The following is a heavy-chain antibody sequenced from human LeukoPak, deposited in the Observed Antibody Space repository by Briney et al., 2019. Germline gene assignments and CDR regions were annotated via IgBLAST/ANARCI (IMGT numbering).Heavy chain of an antibody. CDR3: ARGGSSSYYNNYGMDV. V-gene: IGHV1-8*01. CDR2: MNPKRGNT. D-gene: IGHD6-13*01. CDR1: GYSLTSFD. J-gene: IGHJ6*02. Sequence: ASVKVSCKASGYSLTSFDINWVRQGSGQGLEWMGWMNPKRGNTGYAPTFQGRVTITRDTSIDTAFMELSSLRPDDTAVYYCARGGSSSYYNNYGMDVWGQGTTITVSS.